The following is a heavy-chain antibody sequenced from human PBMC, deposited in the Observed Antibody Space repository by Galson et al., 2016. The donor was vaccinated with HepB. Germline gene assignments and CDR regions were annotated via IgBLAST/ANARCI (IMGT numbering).Heavy chain of an antibody. CDR1: GFIFSNYA. Sequence: SLRLSCAASGFIFSNYAMSWARQAPGKWLEWVSTITGRGDSAYYADSVKGRFTISRDNSQNTLFLQMNSLRAEDTAIYYCAKHAEPYYYYAMDVWGQGTTVTVCS. D-gene: IGHD1-14*01. V-gene: IGHV3-23*01. J-gene: IGHJ6*02. CDR2: ITGRGDSA. CDR3: AKHAEPYYYYAMDV.